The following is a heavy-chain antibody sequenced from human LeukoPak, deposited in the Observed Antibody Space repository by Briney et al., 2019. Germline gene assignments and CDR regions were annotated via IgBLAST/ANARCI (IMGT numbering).Heavy chain of an antibody. D-gene: IGHD3-16*01. CDR1: GFTFSSYS. Sequence: GGSLRFSCAASGFTFSSYSMNWVRQAPGKGLEWVSYISSTGNTIFYADSVKGRFAISRDNAKNSLYLQMNNLRDEDTAVYYCARVSWRLYWYLDLWGRGTLVTVSS. CDR2: ISSTGNTI. V-gene: IGHV3-48*02. CDR3: ARVSWRLYWYLDL. J-gene: IGHJ2*01.